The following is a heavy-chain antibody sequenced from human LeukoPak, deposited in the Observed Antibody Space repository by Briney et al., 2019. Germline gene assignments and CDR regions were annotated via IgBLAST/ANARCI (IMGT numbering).Heavy chain of an antibody. Sequence: SQTLSLTCTVSGGSISSGGYYWSWIRQHPGEGLEWIGYIYYSGSTYYNPSLKSRVTISVDTSKNQFSLKLSSVTAADTAVYYCARENLVRTFDYWGQGTLVTVSS. CDR1: GGSISSGGYY. CDR3: ARENLVRTFDY. J-gene: IGHJ4*02. D-gene: IGHD2/OR15-2a*01. CDR2: IYYSGST. V-gene: IGHV4-31*03.